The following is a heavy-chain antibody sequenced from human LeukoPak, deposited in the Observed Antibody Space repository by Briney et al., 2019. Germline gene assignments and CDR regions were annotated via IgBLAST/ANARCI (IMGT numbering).Heavy chain of an antibody. V-gene: IGHV1-2*02. CDR3: ARDPPGTTAFDL. J-gene: IGHJ3*01. Sequence: ASVKVSCKASGYIFTDYYLHWVRQAPGQGLEWMGWINPKSDGTKYAQNFRGRVTMTWDTSISTAYMEVSSMRSDDTAMFYGARDPPGTTAFDLWGQGTMVTVSS. D-gene: IGHD1-1*01. CDR1: GYIFTDYY. CDR2: INPKSDGT.